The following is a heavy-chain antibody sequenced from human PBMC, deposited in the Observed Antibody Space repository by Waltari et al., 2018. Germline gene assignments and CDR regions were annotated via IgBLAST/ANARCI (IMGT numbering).Heavy chain of an antibody. CDR2: ITGSADNT. CDR3: AKVPYDNFWTGYFFFDL. D-gene: IGHD3-3*01. J-gene: IGHJ1*01. CDR1: GSSFSNFS. V-gene: IGHV3-23*04. Sequence: EVQLVESGGGFVQSGESLRLSCAASGSSFSNFSMSWVRQAPGKGLEWVSSITGSADNTYDADSVRGRFTISRDNSKNTLYLQMDGLRAEDTAIYYCAKVPYDNFWTGYFFFDLWGQGTLVTVSS.